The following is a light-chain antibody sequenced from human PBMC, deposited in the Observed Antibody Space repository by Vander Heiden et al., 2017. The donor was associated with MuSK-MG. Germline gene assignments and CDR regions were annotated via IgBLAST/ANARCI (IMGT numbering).Light chain of an antibody. CDR2: SNN. J-gene: IGLJ2*01. V-gene: IGLV1-44*01. CDR1: SSNIGSNT. Sequence: QSVLTQPPSASGTPGQTVTMSCSGSSSNIGSNTANWYQQLPGTAPKLLIYSNNQRPSGVPDRFSGSKSGDSASLAISGLQSEDEADYYCAAWDDRLNAVVFGGGTKLTVL. CDR3: AAWDDRLNAVV.